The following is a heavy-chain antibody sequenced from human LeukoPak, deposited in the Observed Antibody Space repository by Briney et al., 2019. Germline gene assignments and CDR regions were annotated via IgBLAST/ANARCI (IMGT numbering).Heavy chain of an antibody. Sequence: SETLSLTCTVSGGSISSYYWSWIRQPAGRGLEWIGRIYTSGSTNYNSSLKSRVTMSVDTSKNQFSLKLSSVTAADTAVYYCARARAPEVQFAFDIWGQGTMVTVSS. V-gene: IGHV4-4*07. CDR2: IYTSGST. J-gene: IGHJ3*02. D-gene: IGHD5-24*01. CDR1: GGSISSYY. CDR3: ARARAPEVQFAFDI.